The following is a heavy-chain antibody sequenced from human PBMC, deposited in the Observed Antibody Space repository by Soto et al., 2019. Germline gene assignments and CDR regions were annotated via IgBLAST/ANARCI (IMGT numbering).Heavy chain of an antibody. CDR1: GGSVSSGSYY. D-gene: IGHD3-3*01. J-gene: IGHJ4*02. Sequence: QVQLQESGPGLVKPSETLSLTCTVSGGSVSSGSYYWNWIRQPPGKGLEWIGYIFYSGSTNYNPSLKSRVTISVDTSKNQFSLKLSSVTAADTAVYYCARGMSGDLTSALYWGQGTLVTVSS. V-gene: IGHV4-61*01. CDR2: IFYSGST. CDR3: ARGMSGDLTSALY.